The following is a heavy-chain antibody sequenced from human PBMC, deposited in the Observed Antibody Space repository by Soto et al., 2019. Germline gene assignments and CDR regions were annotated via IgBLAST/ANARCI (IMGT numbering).Heavy chain of an antibody. J-gene: IGHJ4*02. CDR3: ASSGYDYAIAY. CDR2: IYHSGST. V-gene: IGHV4-30-2*01. Sequence: SETLSLTCAVSGCSISSGGYSWSWIRQPPGKGLEWIGYIYHSGSTYYNPSLKSRVTISVDRSKNQFSLKLSSVTAADTAVYYCASSGYDYAIAYWGQGTLVTVSS. D-gene: IGHD5-12*01. CDR1: GCSISSGGYS.